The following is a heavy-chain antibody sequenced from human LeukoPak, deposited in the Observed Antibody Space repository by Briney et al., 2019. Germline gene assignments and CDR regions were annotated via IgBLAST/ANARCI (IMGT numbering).Heavy chain of an antibody. V-gene: IGHV1-2*02. D-gene: IGHD2-2*02. CDR3: ARDLSPDIVVVPAAIQDYYYCMDV. J-gene: IGHJ6*03. Sequence: GASVKVSCKASGYTFTGYYMHRVRQAPGQGLEWMGWINPNSGGTNYAQKFQGRVTMTRDTSISTAYMELSRLRSDDTAVYYCARDLSPDIVVVPAAIQDYYYCMDVWGKGTTVTVSS. CDR1: GYTFTGYY. CDR2: INPNSGGT.